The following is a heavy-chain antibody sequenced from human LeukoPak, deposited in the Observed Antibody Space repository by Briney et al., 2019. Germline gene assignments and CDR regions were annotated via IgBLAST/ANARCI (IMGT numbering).Heavy chain of an antibody. V-gene: IGHV3-30-3*01. CDR1: GFTFRNYV. Sequence: GGSLRLSCAASGFTFRNYVIHCVRQAPGKGLEWVAVTSSDLNVKLYADSVKGRFTISRDNSRSTLYLQMNSLRPEDTAIYYCAREGYYGSGSPPSLYFDYWGQGTLVTVFS. J-gene: IGHJ4*02. CDR3: AREGYYGSGSPPSLYFDY. CDR2: TSSDLNVK. D-gene: IGHD3-10*01.